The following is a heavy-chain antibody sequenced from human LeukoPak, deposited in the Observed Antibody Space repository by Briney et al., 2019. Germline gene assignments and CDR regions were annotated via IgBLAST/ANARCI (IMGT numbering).Heavy chain of an antibody. CDR3: ASYGMDV. CDR1: GYTFTGYY. V-gene: IGHV1-2*02. Sequence: GASVKVSLKASGYTFTGYYMHWVRQAPGQGLEWMGGINPNSGGTNYAQKFQGRVTMTRDTSISTTYMEVGRLRYDDTAVYYCASYGMDVWGQGTTVTVSS. J-gene: IGHJ6*02. CDR2: INPNSGGT.